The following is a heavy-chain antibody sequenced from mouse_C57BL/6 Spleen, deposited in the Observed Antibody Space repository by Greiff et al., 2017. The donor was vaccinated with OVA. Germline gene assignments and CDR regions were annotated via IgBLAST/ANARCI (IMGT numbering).Heavy chain of an antibody. J-gene: IGHJ2*01. CDR1: GYTFTSYW. CDR2: IYPGDGDT. CDR3: ASDYGSTFDY. Sequence: QVQLQQPGAELVKPGASVKLSCKASGYTFTSYWMNWVKQRPGKGLEWIGRIYPGDGDTNYNGKFKGKATLTADKSSSTAYMQLSSLTSEDSAVYFCASDYGSTFDYWGQGTTLTVSS. D-gene: IGHD1-1*01. V-gene: IGHV1-82*01.